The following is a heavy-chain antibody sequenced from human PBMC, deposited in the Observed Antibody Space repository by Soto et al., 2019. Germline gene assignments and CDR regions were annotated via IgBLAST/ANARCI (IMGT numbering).Heavy chain of an antibody. D-gene: IGHD6-6*01. CDR1: GGSISSYY. V-gene: IGHV4-59*01. J-gene: IGHJ4*02. Sequence: QVQLQESGPGLVKPSETLSLTCTVSGGSISSYYWSWIRQPPGKGLEWIGYIYYSGSTNYNPSLKSRVTISVATSKNQFSLTLSSXXXAXXAVXXCASSLIRSSSGRYFDYWGQGTLVTVSS. CDR2: IYYSGST. CDR3: ASSLIRSSSGRYFDY.